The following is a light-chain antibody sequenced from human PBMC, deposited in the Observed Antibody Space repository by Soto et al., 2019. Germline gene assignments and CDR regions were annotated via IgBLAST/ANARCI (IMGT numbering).Light chain of an antibody. CDR3: QQYDNLPYI. J-gene: IGKJ2*01. CDR2: DAS. Sequence: DIQMTQSPSSLSASVGDRVTITCQASQDIKKFLSWFQQKPGKAPKLLIYDASNLQTGVPPRFGVSGSGTDFTFTITSLQPEDIGTYFCQQYDNLPYIFGQGTKLEIK. V-gene: IGKV1-33*01. CDR1: QDIKKF.